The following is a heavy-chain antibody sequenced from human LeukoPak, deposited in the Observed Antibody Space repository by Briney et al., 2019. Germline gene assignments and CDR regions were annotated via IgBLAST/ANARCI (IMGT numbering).Heavy chain of an antibody. J-gene: IGHJ6*02. CDR1: GFTFSSYG. V-gene: IGHV3-30*18. CDR3: AKDVDYPVSYGMDV. D-gene: IGHD4-11*01. Sequence: PGGSLRLSCAASGFTFSSYGMHWVRQAPGKGLEWVAVISYDGSNKYYADSVKGRFTISRDNSKNTLYLQMSSLRAEDTAVYYCAKDVDYPVSYGMDVWGQGTTVTVSS. CDR2: ISYDGSNK.